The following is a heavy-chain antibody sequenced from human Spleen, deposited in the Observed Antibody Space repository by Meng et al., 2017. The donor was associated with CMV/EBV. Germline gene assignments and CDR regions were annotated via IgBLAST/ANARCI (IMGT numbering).Heavy chain of an antibody. Sequence: GESLKISCAASGFIFSSYAMHWVRQAPGKGLEWVAVISFDGNTKYYGDSVKGRFTLARDNSKNTLHLRMNSLRDEDTAVYYCARDNGENNSGRYPYYLDYWGRGTLVTVSS. CDR1: GFIFSSYA. CDR3: ARDNGENNSGRYPYYLDY. CDR2: ISFDGNTK. D-gene: IGHD6-19*01. V-gene: IGHV3-30*03. J-gene: IGHJ4*02.